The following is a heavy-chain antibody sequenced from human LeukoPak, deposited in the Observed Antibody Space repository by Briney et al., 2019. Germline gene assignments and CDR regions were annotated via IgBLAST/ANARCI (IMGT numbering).Heavy chain of an antibody. CDR2: INHNGNVN. Sequence: GGSLRLSCAASGFTFSSYWMNWARQAPGKGLEWVASINHNGNVNYYVDSVKGRFTISRDDAKNSLYPQMNSLRAEDTAVYYCARDVSAMVIIHWGQGTLVTVSS. J-gene: IGHJ4*02. D-gene: IGHD5-18*01. V-gene: IGHV3-7*03. CDR3: ARDVSAMVIIH. CDR1: GFTFSSYW.